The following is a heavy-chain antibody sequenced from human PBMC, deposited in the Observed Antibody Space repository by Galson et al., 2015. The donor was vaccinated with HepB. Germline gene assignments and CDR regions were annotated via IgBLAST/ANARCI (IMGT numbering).Heavy chain of an antibody. D-gene: IGHD3-16*01. J-gene: IGHJ3*02. Sequence: CAISGDSVSSNSAAWNWIRQSLSRGLEWLGRTYYRSKWYNDYAVSVKSRMTINPDTSKNQFSLQLSSVTPEDTAVYYCTRGWGRDAFDIWGQGTMVTVSS. V-gene: IGHV6-1*01. CDR2: TYYRSKWYN. CDR1: GDSVSSNSAA. CDR3: TRGWGRDAFDI.